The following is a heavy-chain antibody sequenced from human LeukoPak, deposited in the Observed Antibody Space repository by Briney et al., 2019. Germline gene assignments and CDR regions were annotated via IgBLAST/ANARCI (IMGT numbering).Heavy chain of an antibody. J-gene: IGHJ4*02. CDR1: GYTFTSYE. Sequence: ASVKVSCKASGYTFTSYEINWVRQATGQGLEWMGRVSPTTGNTGYARNFQGRVTLTRNTSISTAYMELSSLRSEDTAVYYCASSYYYDSSAVQKFDYWGQGTLVTVSS. CDR3: ASSYYYDSSAVQKFDY. V-gene: IGHV1-8*01. D-gene: IGHD3-22*01. CDR2: VSPTTGNT.